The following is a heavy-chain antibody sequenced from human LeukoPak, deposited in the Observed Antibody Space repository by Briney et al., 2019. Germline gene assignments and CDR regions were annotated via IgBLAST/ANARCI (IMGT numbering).Heavy chain of an antibody. CDR1: GYSFTSYW. D-gene: IGHD6-6*01. CDR3: ARHPVPGAARPVGFDY. V-gene: IGHV5-51*01. Sequence: GESLKISCKGPGYSFTSYWIGWVRQMPGKGLEWMGIIYPGDSDTRYSPSFQGQVTISADKSISTAYLQWSSLKASDTAMYYCARHPVPGAARPVGFDYWGQGTLVTVSS. CDR2: IYPGDSDT. J-gene: IGHJ4*02.